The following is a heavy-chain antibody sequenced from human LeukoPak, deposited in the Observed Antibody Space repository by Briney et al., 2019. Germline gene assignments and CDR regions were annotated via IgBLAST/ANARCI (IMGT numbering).Heavy chain of an antibody. CDR3: ASGYSYGFYAFDI. D-gene: IGHD5-18*01. CDR1: GYSISSGYY. J-gene: IGHJ3*02. CDR2: IDHSGST. Sequence: SETLSLTCTVSGYSISSGYYWGWIRQPTGKGLEWVGSIDHSGSTYYNPSLKSRVTISVDTSKNQFSLKLSSVTAADTAVYYCASGYSYGFYAFDIWGQGTMVTVSS. V-gene: IGHV4-38-2*02.